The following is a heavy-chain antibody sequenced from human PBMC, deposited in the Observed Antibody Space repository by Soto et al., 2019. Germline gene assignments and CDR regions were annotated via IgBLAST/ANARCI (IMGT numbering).Heavy chain of an antibody. D-gene: IGHD2-15*01. J-gene: IGHJ6*03. CDR2: IYSGGST. CDR1: GFTVSSNY. CDR3: AREASGRNYYYYYYMDV. V-gene: IGHV3-66*01. Sequence: GGSLRLSCAASGFTVSSNYMSWVRQAPGKGLEWVSVIYSGGSTYYADSVKGRFTISRDNSKNTLYLQMNSLRAEDTAVYYCAREASGRNYYYYYYMDVWGKGTTVTVSS.